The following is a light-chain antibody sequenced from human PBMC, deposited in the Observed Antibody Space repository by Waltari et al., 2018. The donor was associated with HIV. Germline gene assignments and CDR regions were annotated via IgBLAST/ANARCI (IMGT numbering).Light chain of an antibody. CDR1: TPHIRTHE. V-gene: IGLV1-40*01. CDR2: NTN. Sequence: QSVLTQPPSVSGAPGQRVTLSCTGDTPHIRTHEVPWYQQFPGTAPQLLIYNTNNRPSGVPDRFSGSKSGTSASLAITGLQAEDEADYYCQSSDNTLSGSVFGGGTKLTVL. J-gene: IGLJ2*01. CDR3: QSSDNTLSGSV.